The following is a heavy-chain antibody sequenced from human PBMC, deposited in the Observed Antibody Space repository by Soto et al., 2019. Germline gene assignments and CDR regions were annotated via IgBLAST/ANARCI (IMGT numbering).Heavy chain of an antibody. CDR3: ARRPLVRGIIPYYFDS. D-gene: IGHD3-10*01. Sequence: SETLSLTCTVSGGSINNSSSYWGWVRQPPGKRLEWIGSIYYSGSAYYNPSLKSRLTISVDTSKNQFSLNLSSVTAADTAVYFCARRPLVRGIIPYYFDSWGQGTLVTVSS. CDR1: GGSINNSSSY. CDR2: IYYSGSA. V-gene: IGHV4-39*01. J-gene: IGHJ4*02.